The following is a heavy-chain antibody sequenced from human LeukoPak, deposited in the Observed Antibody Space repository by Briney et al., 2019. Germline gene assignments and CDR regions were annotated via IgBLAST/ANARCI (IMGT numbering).Heavy chain of an antibody. CDR2: INPNSGGT. J-gene: IGHJ6*03. CDR1: GYTFTGYY. CDR3: ARVAFVFGSGRYYYMDV. Sequence: GASVKVSCKASGYTFTGYYMHWVRQAPGQGLEWMGWINPNSGGTNYAQKSQGRVTMTRDTSISTAYMELSRLRSDDTAVYYCARVAFVFGSGRYYYMDVWGKGTTVTVS. D-gene: IGHD3-10*01. V-gene: IGHV1-2*02.